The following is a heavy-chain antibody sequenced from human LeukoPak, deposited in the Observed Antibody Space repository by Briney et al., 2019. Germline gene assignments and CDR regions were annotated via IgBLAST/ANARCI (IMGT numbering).Heavy chain of an antibody. V-gene: IGHV4-39*01. CDR2: IYYSGST. CDR1: GGSISSSSYY. J-gene: IGHJ4*02. CDR3: ARHSSGWIYYFDY. D-gene: IGHD6-19*01. Sequence: PSENLSLTCTVSGGSISSSSYYWGWIRQPPGKGLEWIGSIYYSGSTYYNPSLKSRVTISVDTSKNQFSLKLSSVTAADTAVYYCARHSSGWIYYFDYWGQGTLVTVSS.